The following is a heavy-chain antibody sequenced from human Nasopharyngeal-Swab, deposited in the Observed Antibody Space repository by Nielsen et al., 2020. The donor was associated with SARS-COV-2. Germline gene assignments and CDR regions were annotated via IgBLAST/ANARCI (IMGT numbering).Heavy chain of an antibody. CDR1: SDSISGYY. J-gene: IGHJ3*02. V-gene: IGHV4-59*01. CDR2: IYYTGST. D-gene: IGHD2-15*01. CDR3: ARAGDSGVWYAFDI. Sequence: SETLSLTCTVSSDSISGYYWSWIRQPPGKGLEWLGYIYYTGSTNYNHSLKSRVTMSVDTSKKKLSLELTSVTAADTAVYYCARAGDSGVWYAFDIWGQGTRVTVSS.